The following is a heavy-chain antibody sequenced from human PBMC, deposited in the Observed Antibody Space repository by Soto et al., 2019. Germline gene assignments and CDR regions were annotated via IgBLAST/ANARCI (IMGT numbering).Heavy chain of an antibody. CDR3: ARRIPFGYGMDV. Sequence: QPGGSLRLSCAASGLTFSSYSMNWVRQAPGKALECVSDISTSSTTIHYADSVKGRFTISRDNAKNSLYLQMNSLRAEDTAVYYCARRIPFGYGMDVWGQGTTVTVSS. V-gene: IGHV3-48*01. J-gene: IGHJ6*02. CDR1: GLTFSSYS. CDR2: ISTSSTTI. D-gene: IGHD2-21*01.